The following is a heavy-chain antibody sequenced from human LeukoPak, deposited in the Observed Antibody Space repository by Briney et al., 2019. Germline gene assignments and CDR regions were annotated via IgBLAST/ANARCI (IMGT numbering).Heavy chain of an antibody. Sequence: GGSLRLSCAASGYTFSSYWMHWVRHAPGGGLVWFSPINRDGRSTNYADSVKGRFPISRDNAKNSLYLQMNSRRAEDTAVYYCARDSQMGITFDYWGQGTLVTVSS. CDR2: INRDGRST. D-gene: IGHD3-22*01. J-gene: IGHJ4*02. CDR3: ARDSQMGITFDY. V-gene: IGHV3-74*01. CDR1: GYTFSSYW.